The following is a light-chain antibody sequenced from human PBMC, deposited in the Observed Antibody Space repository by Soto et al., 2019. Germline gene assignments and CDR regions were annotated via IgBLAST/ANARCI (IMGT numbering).Light chain of an antibody. V-gene: IGLV2-8*01. CDR1: SSDVGFYNY. CDR3: TSYGGSNNVL. J-gene: IGLJ3*02. CDR2: EVS. Sequence: QSALTQPPSASGSPGQSVTISCTGTSSDVGFYNYVSWYQQHPGKAPKLIISEVSKRPSGVPDRFSGSKSDNTASLTVSGLQAEDEADYYCTSYGGSNNVLFGGGTKLTVL.